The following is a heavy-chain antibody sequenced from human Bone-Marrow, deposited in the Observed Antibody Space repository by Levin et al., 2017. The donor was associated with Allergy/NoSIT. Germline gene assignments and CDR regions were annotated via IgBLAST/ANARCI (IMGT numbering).Heavy chain of an antibody. J-gene: IGHJ4*02. D-gene: IGHD2-15*01. V-gene: IGHV4-34*01. CDR2: INHSGST. CDR1: GGSFSGYY. Sequence: SETLSLTCAVYGGSFSGYYWSWIRQPPGKGLEWIGEINHSGSTNYNPSLKSRVTISVDTSKNQFSLKLSSVTAADTAVYYCARAPRDIVVVVLYFDYWGQGTLVTVSS. CDR3: ARAPRDIVVVVLYFDY.